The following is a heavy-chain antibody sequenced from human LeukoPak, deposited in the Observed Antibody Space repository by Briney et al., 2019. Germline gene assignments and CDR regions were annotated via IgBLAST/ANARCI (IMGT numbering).Heavy chain of an antibody. Sequence: SGGSLRLSCAASGFTFSTSGMTWVRQAPGKGLDWVSIISGSGGTPYYTDSVKGRFTISRDNSKNTLHLQMNSLRAEDTAVYYCAKTRGISISGVVPLCDYWGQGTLVTVSS. J-gene: IGHJ4*02. CDR3: AKTRGISISGVVPLCDY. CDR2: ISGSGGTP. CDR1: GFTFSTSG. D-gene: IGHD3-3*01. V-gene: IGHV3-23*01.